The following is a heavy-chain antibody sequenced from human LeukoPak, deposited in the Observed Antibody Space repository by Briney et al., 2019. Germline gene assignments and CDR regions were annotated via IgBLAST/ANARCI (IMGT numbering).Heavy chain of an antibody. J-gene: IGHJ6*02. CDR1: GFTFSRYW. D-gene: IGHD4-17*01. V-gene: IGHV3-74*01. Sequence: GGSLRLSCAASGFTFSRYWINWVRQPPGKGLVWVSRTNSDGSSTSYADSVKGRFTISRDNAKNTLYLQMNSLRDEDTAVYVCARDVVGDHDPMDVWGQGTTVSVSS. CDR2: TNSDGSST. CDR3: ARDVVGDHDPMDV.